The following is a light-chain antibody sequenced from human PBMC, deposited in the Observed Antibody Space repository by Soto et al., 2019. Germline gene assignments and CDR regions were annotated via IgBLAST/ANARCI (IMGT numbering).Light chain of an antibody. Sequence: DIQMTQSPSTLSASVGDRVTITCRASQSISSWLAWYQQKPGKAPKLLIYAASSLQSGVPSRFSGSGSGTDFTLTINSLQPEDFATYYCQQSYSAQITFGQGTRLEIK. J-gene: IGKJ5*01. V-gene: IGKV1-39*01. CDR3: QQSYSAQIT. CDR2: AAS. CDR1: QSISSW.